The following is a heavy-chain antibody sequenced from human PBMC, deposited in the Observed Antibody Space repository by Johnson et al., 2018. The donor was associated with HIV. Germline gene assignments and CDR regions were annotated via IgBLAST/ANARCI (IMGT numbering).Heavy chain of an antibody. Sequence: VQLVESGGGLVQPGGSLRLSCAASGFTFSSYAMHWVRQAPGKGLEWVSGISWNSGTIAYAASVQGRFTISRDNAKNSLFLQMTSLRADDTAVYYCAKVAVATAAGGVGLNIWGPGTMVTVSS. V-gene: IGHV3-9*01. CDR3: AKVAVATAAGGVGLNI. D-gene: IGHD6-13*01. CDR1: GFTFSSYA. J-gene: IGHJ3*02. CDR2: ISWNSGTI.